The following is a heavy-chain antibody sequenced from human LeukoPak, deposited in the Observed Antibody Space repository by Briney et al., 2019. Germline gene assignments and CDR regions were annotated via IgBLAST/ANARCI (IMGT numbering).Heavy chain of an antibody. V-gene: IGHV4-4*02. Sequence: PSETLSLTCGVSGGSVTSTNWWTCVRQPPGKGLEWIGEVHLDGRTNYNPSLKSRLTMSVDLSENHVSLKLTSVTAADTAGYYCAREGGFYRPLDYSGQGTLVTVSS. CDR1: GGSVTSTNW. CDR3: AREGGFYRPLDY. CDR2: VHLDGRT. D-gene: IGHD3-3*01. J-gene: IGHJ4*02.